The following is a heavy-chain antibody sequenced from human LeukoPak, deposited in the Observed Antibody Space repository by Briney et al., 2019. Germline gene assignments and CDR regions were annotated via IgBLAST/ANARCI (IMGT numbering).Heavy chain of an antibody. CDR3: ARDGDSSPDCGMDV. J-gene: IGHJ6*02. CDR2: IYTSGST. D-gene: IGHD3-22*01. CDR1: GGSISSGSYY. Sequence: PSETLSLTCTVSGGSISSGSYYWSWIRQPAGKGLEWIGRIYTSGSTNYNPSLKSRVTISVDTSKNQFSLKLSSVTAADTAVYYCARDGDSSPDCGMDVWGQGTTVTVSS. V-gene: IGHV4-61*02.